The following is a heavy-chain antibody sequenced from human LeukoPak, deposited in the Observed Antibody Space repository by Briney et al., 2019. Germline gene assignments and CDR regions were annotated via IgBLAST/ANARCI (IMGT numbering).Heavy chain of an antibody. V-gene: IGHV3-30-3*01. J-gene: IGHJ5*02. Sequence: GGSLRLSCAASGFTFRSYAVHWVRQPPGKGLEWVAVTSSDGNTQFYADSVKGRFTIPRDNSKNTVYLQMNSLRAEDTAVYYCARAGVPVPGTARFDPWGQGTLVTVSS. CDR1: GFTFRSYA. CDR2: TSSDGNTQ. D-gene: IGHD1-1*01. CDR3: ARAGVPVPGTARFDP.